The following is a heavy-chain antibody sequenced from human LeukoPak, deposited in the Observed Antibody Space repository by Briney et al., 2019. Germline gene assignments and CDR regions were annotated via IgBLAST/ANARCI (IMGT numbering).Heavy chain of an antibody. V-gene: IGHV3-13*01. Sequence: PGGSLRLSCAASGFTFSSYDMHWVRQATGKGLEWVSAIGTAGDTYYPGSVKGRFTISRENAKNSLYLQMNSLRAGDTAVYYCARGDYGDYGYYFDYWGQGTLVTVSS. CDR3: ARGDYGDYGYYFDY. CDR1: GFTFSSYD. CDR2: IGTAGDT. D-gene: IGHD4-17*01. J-gene: IGHJ4*02.